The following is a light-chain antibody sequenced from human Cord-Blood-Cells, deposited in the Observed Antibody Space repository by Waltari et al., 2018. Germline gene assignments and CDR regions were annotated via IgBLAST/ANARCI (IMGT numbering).Light chain of an antibody. CDR3: MQALQTPLT. Sequence: DLVMTQSRLSLPVNPGAPPSVPCRSSQSILHSTGCNYLDWYLQKPGQSPQLLIYLGSNRASGVPDRFSGSGSGTDFTLKISRVEAEDVGVYYCMQALQTPLTFGGGTKVEIK. V-gene: IGKV2-28*01. CDR2: LGS. CDR1: QSILHSTGCNY. J-gene: IGKJ4*01.